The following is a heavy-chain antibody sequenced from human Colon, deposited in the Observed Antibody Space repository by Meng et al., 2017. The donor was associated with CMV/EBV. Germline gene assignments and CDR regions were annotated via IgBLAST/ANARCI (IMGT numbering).Heavy chain of an antibody. CDR2: ISWDGSSK. Sequence: GGSLRLSCAGSGFTFDDYTMNWVRQVPGKGLEWISVISWDGSSKTYADSVRGRFTISRDNTKISLFLQLSGLRTEDPALYYCAKGTAATTVPDFDSWGQGTLVTVSS. D-gene: IGHD4-17*01. CDR3: AKGTAATTVPDFDS. J-gene: IGHJ4*02. V-gene: IGHV3-43*01. CDR1: GFTFDDYT.